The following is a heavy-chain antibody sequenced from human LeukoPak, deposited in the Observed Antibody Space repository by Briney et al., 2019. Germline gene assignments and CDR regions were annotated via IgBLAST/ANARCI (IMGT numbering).Heavy chain of an antibody. CDR2: IWYDGSNK. Sequence: GRSLRLSCAASGFTFSSYGMHWVRQAPGKGLEWVAVIWYDGSNKYYADSVKGRFTISRDNSKNTLYLQMNSLRAEDTAVYYCASEGVAATDTIDYWAREPWSPSPQ. V-gene: IGHV3-33*01. CDR3: ASEGVAATDTIDY. J-gene: IGHJ4*02. D-gene: IGHD2-15*01. CDR1: GFTFSSYG.